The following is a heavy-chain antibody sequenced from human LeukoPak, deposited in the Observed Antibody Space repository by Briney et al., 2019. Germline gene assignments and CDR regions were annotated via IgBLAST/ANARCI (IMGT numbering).Heavy chain of an antibody. CDR1: GGSISSGGYS. CDR2: INHSGST. J-gene: IGHJ6*02. Sequence: SETLSLTCAVSGGSISSGGYSWSWIRQPPGKGLEWIGYINHSGSTNYNPSLKSRVTISVDTSKNQFSLKLSSVTAADTAVYYCARAPITIFGVVIPPYGMDVWGQGTTVTVSS. V-gene: IGHV4-30-2*01. D-gene: IGHD3-3*01. CDR3: ARAPITIFGVVIPPYGMDV.